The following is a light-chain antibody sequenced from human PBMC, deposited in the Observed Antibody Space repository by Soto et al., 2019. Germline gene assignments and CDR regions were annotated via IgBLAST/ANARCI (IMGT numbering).Light chain of an antibody. V-gene: IGKV3-15*01. CDR2: GAS. J-gene: IGKJ2*01. CDR1: QSVASN. CDR3: QQYHNWPPQYT. Sequence: EIVMTQSPASLSVSPGDGATLSCRASQSVASNVAWYQQKPGQGPRLLIHGASTRADSGPARFSGSESGTDFTLTISSLQSEDFAVYYGQQYHNWPPQYTFGQGTKLQIK.